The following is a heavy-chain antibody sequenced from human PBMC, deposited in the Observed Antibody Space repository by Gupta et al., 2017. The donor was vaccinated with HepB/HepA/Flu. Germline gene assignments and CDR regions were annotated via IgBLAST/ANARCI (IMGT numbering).Heavy chain of an antibody. CDR2: IYSGGST. J-gene: IGHJ6*03. CDR3: AGGSYPIYYMDV. V-gene: IGHV3-53*01. D-gene: IGHD1-26*01. Sequence: EVQLLESGGGLIQPGGSLILSCAPSGFPVSINSISWVRQAPGQRLEWVSVIYSGGSTYYAESVKGRFTISRDNSKNTLYLQMNSRRAEDTAVYYCAGGSYPIYYMDVWGKGTTVTVSS. CDR1: GFPVSINS.